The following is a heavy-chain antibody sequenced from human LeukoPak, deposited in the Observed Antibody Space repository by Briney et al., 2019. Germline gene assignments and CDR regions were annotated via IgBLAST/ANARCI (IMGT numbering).Heavy chain of an antibody. CDR3: ARGFLSGTPYFDY. J-gene: IGHJ4*02. V-gene: IGHV4-38-2*02. CDR2: IYHSGSI. D-gene: IGHD1-7*01. Sequence: PSETLSLTCTVSGYSISSGYYWGWIRLSPGKGLEWIWTIYHSGSIYYNPSLRGRVTISVDTSKNQLSLKLSSVTAADTAVYFCARGFLSGTPYFDYWGQGTLVTVSS. CDR1: GYSISSGYY.